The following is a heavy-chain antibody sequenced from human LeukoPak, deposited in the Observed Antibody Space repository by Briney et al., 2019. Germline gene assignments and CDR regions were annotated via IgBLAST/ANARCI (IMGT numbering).Heavy chain of an antibody. Sequence: GASVKVSCKASGYTFTSYDINWVRQATGQGLEWMGWMNPNSGNTGYAQKFQGRVTMTRNTSISTAYMELSSLRSEDTAVYYCARGGVYGSGSYYSVVYWGQGTLVTVSS. CDR2: MNPNSGNT. J-gene: IGHJ4*02. CDR3: ARGGVYGSGSYYSVVY. V-gene: IGHV1-8*01. CDR1: GYTFTSYD. D-gene: IGHD3-10*01.